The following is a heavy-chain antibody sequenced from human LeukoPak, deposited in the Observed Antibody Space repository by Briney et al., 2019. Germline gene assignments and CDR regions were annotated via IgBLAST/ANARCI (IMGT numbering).Heavy chain of an antibody. D-gene: IGHD1-20*01. V-gene: IGHV4-59*01. CDR2: IYYSGST. CDR1: GGSISSYF. J-gene: IGHJ6*03. CDR3: ARTYIWGNYYYYYMDV. Sequence: SETLSLTCTVSGGSISSYFWSWIRQPPGKGLEWIGYIYYSGSTNYNPSLKSRVTISVDTSKNQFSLKLTSVTAADTAVYYCARTYIWGNYYYYYMDVWGKGTTVTVSS.